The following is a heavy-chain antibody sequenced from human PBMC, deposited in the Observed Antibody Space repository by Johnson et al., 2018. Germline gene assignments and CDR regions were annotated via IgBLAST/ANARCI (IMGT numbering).Heavy chain of an antibody. CDR1: GFTFDDYA. CDR2: ISWNSDSV. D-gene: IGHD2-2*01. CDR3: AKDTTGQLLGRFDP. J-gene: IGHJ5*02. Sequence: VQLVQSGGVLVQPGRSLRLSCAASGFTFDDYAMHWVRQAPGKGLEWVPGISWNSDSVGYADSVKGRFAISRDNAKNSLYLQMDSLRVGDTALYYCAKDTTGQLLGRFDPWGQGTLVTVSS. V-gene: IGHV3-9*01.